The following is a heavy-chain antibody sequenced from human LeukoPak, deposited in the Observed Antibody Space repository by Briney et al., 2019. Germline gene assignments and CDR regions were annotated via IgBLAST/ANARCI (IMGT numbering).Heavy chain of an antibody. CDR1: GFTFSSYS. J-gene: IGHJ4*02. V-gene: IGHV3-21*01. CDR2: ISSSSSYI. CDR3: ARDTLPYYYDSRGSSY. D-gene: IGHD3-22*01. Sequence: PGGSLRLSCAASGFTFSSYSMNWVRQAPGKWLEWASSISSSSSYIYYADSVKGRFTISRDNAKNSLYLQMNSLRAEDTAVYYCARDTLPYYYDSRGSSYWGRGTLVTVSS.